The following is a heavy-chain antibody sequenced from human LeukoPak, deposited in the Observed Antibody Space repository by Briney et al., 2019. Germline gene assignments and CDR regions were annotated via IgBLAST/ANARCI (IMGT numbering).Heavy chain of an antibody. V-gene: IGHV3-23*01. J-gene: IGHJ4*02. CDR1: GFTFSSYS. Sequence: GGSLRLSCAASGFTFSSYSMNWVRQAPGKGLEWLSGISGSGNGTYYADSVKGRFTISRDNSKNVVYLQMNSLTVEDAATYYCAKRTMSAFDSWGQGTLLIVSS. CDR2: ISGSGNGT. CDR3: AKRTMSAFDS. D-gene: IGHD5-24*01.